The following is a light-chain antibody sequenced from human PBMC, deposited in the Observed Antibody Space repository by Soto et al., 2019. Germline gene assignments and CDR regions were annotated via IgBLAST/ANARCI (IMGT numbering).Light chain of an antibody. CDR3: NSYTSSRTYV. CDR2: DVT. Sequence: QSVLTQPASVSASPGQSITLSCTGTSSDVGAYDYVSWYQQFPDTAPKLIIFDVTNRPSGVSNRFSGSKSGNTASLTISGLQAGDEAEYYCNSYTSSRTYVFGSGTKVTVL. J-gene: IGLJ6*01. CDR1: SSDVGAYDY. V-gene: IGLV2-14*03.